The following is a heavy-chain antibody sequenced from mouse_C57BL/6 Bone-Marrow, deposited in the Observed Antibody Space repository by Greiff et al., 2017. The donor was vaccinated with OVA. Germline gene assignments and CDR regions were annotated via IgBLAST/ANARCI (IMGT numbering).Heavy chain of an antibody. Sequence: VQLQQSGAELVRPGASVKLSCTASGFNIKDYYMHWVKQRPEQGLEWIGRIDPEDGDTEYAPKFQGKATMTADTSSNTAYLQLSSLTSEDTAVYYCTTDGSSFYWYFDVWGTATTVTVSS. CDR3: TTDGSSFYWYFDV. CDR2: IDPEDGDT. D-gene: IGHD1-1*01. V-gene: IGHV14-1*01. J-gene: IGHJ1*03. CDR1: GFNIKDYY.